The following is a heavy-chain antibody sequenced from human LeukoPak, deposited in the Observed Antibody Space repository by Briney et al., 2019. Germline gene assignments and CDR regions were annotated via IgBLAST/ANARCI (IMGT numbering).Heavy chain of an antibody. CDR1: GGSFSGYY. CDR3: GRDSRIGRGNY. CDR2: INHSGST. V-gene: IGHV4-34*01. J-gene: IGHJ4*02. D-gene: IGHD1-26*01. Sequence: SETLSLTCAVNGGSFSGYYWSWIRQPPGKGLEWIGEINHSGSTNYNPSLKSRVTISVDTSKNQFSLKLSSVSAADTAVYYCGRDSRIGRGNYWGQGTLVTVSS.